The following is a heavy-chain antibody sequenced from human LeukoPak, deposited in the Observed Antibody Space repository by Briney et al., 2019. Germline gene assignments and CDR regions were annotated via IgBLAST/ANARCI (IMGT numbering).Heavy chain of an antibody. CDR2: IKADGSVK. J-gene: IGHJ3*02. V-gene: IGHV3-7*01. D-gene: IGHD2-21*01. CDR3: VRDSDYQRNSGGRYAHYDALDI. Sequence: GGSLRLSCAASEFTFSTFWMSWVRQAPGKGLEWVANIKADGSVKHYVDSMEGRFSISRDNARSSLYLQMNSLRAEDTVVYYCVRDSDYQRNSGGRYAHYDALDIWGHGTMVTVSS. CDR1: EFTFSTFW.